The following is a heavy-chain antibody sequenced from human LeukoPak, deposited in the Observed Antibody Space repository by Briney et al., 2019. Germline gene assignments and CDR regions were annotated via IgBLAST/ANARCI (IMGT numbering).Heavy chain of an antibody. CDR1: GGSISSGGYY. CDR2: IYYSGST. CDR3: ASFGYCSSTSCPQTTTFDY. J-gene: IGHJ4*02. D-gene: IGHD2-2*01. V-gene: IGHV4-31*03. Sequence: PSQTLSLTCTVSGGSISSGGYYWSRIRQHPGKGLEWIGYIYYSGSTYYNPSLKSRVTISVDTPKNQFSLKLSSVTAADTAVYYCASFGYCSSTSCPQTTTFDYWGQGTLVTVSS.